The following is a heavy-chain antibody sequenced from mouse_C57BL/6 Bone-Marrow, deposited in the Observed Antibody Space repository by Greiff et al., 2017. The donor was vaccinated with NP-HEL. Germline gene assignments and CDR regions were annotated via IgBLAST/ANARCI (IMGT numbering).Heavy chain of an antibody. CDR1: GFTFSNYW. CDR3: TCRTTLVATVDY. Sequence: DVKLQESGGGLVQPGGSMKLSCVASGFTFSNYWMNWVRQSPEKGLEWVAQIRLKSDNYATHYAASVEGRFTISRDDSKSSVYLQMNNVRAEDTGIYYCTCRTTLVATVDYWGQGTTLTVSS. D-gene: IGHD1-1*01. J-gene: IGHJ2*01. CDR2: IRLKSDNYAT. V-gene: IGHV6-3*01.